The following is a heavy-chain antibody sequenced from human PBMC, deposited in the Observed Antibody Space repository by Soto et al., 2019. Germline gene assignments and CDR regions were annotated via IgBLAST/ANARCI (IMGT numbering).Heavy chain of an antibody. Sequence: SETLSLTCTVSGGSISSYYWSWIRQPPGKGLEWIGYIYYSGSTNYNPSLKSRVTISVDTSKNQFSLKLSSVTAAGTAVYYCARDLAEAGTGGLDYWGQGTLVPVSS. CDR1: GGSISSYY. V-gene: IGHV4-59*01. CDR3: ARDLAEAGTGGLDY. J-gene: IGHJ4*02. CDR2: IYYSGST. D-gene: IGHD6-13*01.